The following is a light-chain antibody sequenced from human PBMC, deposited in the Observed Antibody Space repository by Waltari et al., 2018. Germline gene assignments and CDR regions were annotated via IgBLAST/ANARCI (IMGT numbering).Light chain of an antibody. J-gene: IGLJ1*01. Sequence: QSALTQPASVSGSPGQSITISCTGTSSDVGSYNLVSWYQPHPGKAPKLMIFEVSKRPSGVSNRFSGSKSCSTASLTISGLQAEDEADYYCCSYAGSSTFYVFGIGTKVTVL. CDR1: SSDVGSYNL. CDR2: EVS. V-gene: IGLV2-23*02. CDR3: CSYAGSSTFYV.